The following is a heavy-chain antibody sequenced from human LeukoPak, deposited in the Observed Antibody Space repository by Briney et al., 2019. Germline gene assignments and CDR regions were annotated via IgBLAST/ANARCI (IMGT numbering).Heavy chain of an antibody. Sequence: GGSLRLSCAVSGFTLSNYWMSWVRQAPGKGLEWVANIKQDGSEKYYVDSVKGRFTISRDNAKNSLYLQMNSLRADDTAVYYCASYYCTTTTCYYFEYWGQGTLVTVSS. CDR2: IKQDGSEK. D-gene: IGHD2-2*01. V-gene: IGHV3-7*01. CDR3: ASYYCTTTTCYYFEY. J-gene: IGHJ4*02. CDR1: GFTLSNYW.